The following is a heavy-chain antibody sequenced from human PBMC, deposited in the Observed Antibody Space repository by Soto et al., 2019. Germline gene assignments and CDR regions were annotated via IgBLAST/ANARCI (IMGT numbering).Heavy chain of an antibody. V-gene: IGHV1-69*13. CDR1: GGTFSSYA. Sequence: ASVKVSCKASGGTFSSYAISWVRQAPGQGLEWMGGIIPIFGTANYAQKFQGRVTITADEYTSTAYMELSSLRSEDTAVYYCARAITIFGVVQMNWFDRWGKGTLVTVSS. CDR3: ARAITIFGVVQMNWFDR. D-gene: IGHD3-3*01. CDR2: IIPIFGTA. J-gene: IGHJ5*02.